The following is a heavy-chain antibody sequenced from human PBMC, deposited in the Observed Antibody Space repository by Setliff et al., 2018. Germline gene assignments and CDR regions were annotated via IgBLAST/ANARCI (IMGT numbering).Heavy chain of an antibody. Sequence: SETLSLTCTVSDDSFTSSRYYWGWIRQAPGSGLEWIGSISYSGTTYYNPSLKSRVTISVDTSKNQFSLKLSSVTAADTAVYYCVRALLWSGEGRFDPWGQGTLVTVSS. D-gene: IGHD2-8*02. CDR2: ISYSGTT. CDR3: VRALLWSGEGRFDP. CDR1: DDSFTSSRYY. J-gene: IGHJ5*02. V-gene: IGHV4-39*01.